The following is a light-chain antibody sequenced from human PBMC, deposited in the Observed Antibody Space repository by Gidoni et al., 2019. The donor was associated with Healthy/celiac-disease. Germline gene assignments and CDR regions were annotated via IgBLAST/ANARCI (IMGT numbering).Light chain of an antibody. CDR3: CSYAGSSYV. V-gene: IGLV2-11*01. Sequence: QSALPQPRPVSGSPGQSVTISCTGTTSDVGGYSYVSWYQQHPGKAPKLMIYDVSKRPSGVPDRFSGSKSGNTASLTISGLQAEDEADYYGCSYAGSSYVFGTGTKVTVL. CDR2: DVS. CDR1: TSDVGGYSY. J-gene: IGLJ1*01.